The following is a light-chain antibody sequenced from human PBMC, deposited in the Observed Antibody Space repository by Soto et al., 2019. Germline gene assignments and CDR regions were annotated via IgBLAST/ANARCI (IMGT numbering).Light chain of an antibody. CDR3: QQRSSLPLT. CDR1: QSVNSY. Sequence: DIVMTQSPATLSLSLGERATLSCRASQSVNSYLAWYQQKPGQAPRLLIFEASDIPPGIPARFSGSGSGTDFTLTISSLEPEDFAIYYCQQRSSLPLTFGGGTKVEIK. CDR2: EAS. J-gene: IGKJ4*01. V-gene: IGKV3-11*01.